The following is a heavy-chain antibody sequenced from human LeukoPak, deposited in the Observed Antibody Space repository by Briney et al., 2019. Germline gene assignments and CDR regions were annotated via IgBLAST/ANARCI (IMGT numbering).Heavy chain of an antibody. J-gene: IGHJ1*01. V-gene: IGHV1-46*03. CDR3: ARDTAMGYFQH. Sequence: ASVKVSCKASGYTLTSYYMHWVRQAPGQGLEWMGIINPSGGSTSYAQKFQGRVTMTRDTSTSTVYMELSSLRSEDTAVYYCARDTAMGYFQHWGQGTLVTVSS. D-gene: IGHD5-18*01. CDR2: INPSGGST. CDR1: GYTLTSYY.